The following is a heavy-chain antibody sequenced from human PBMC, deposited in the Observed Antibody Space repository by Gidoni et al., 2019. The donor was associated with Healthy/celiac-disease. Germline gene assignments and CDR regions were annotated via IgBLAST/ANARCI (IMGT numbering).Heavy chain of an antibody. J-gene: IGHJ5*02. CDR3: ARDLDIVVVPAAIRYNWFDP. V-gene: IGHV1-2*02. D-gene: IGHD2-2*02. CDR1: GYTFTGYD. CDR2: INPNSGGT. Sequence: QVQLVQSGAEVKKPGASVKVSFKASGYTFTGYDMHWVRQAPGQGLEWMGWINPNSGGTNYAQKFQGRVTMTRDTSISTAYMELSRLRSDDTAVYYCARDLDIVVVPAAIRYNWFDPWGQGTLVTVSS.